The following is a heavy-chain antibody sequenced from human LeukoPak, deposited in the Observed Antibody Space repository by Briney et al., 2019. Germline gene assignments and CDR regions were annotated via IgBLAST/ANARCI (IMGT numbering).Heavy chain of an antibody. CDR2: IDLSDSYT. V-gene: IGHV5-10-1*01. CDR1: GYSFASYW. Sequence: GESLKISCKGSGYSFASYWISWVRQMPGKGLEWMGTIDLSDSYTNYSPSFQDHVTISADKSITTAYLQCSSLKASDTAMYYCARHGTGFSGPDSFDYWGQGTLVTVSS. CDR3: ARHGTGFSGPDSFDY. J-gene: IGHJ4*02. D-gene: IGHD3-9*01.